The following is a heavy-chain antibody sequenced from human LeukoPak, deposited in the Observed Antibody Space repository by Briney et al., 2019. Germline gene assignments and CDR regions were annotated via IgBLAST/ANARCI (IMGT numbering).Heavy chain of an antibody. D-gene: IGHD3-9*01. CDR1: GYTFTGYY. CDR3: ARDRIRYFDWLFEAFDI. Sequence: GESLKISCKASGYTFTGYYMHWVRQAPGQGLEWMGWINPNSGGTNYAQKFQGRVTMTRDTSISTAYMELSRLRSDDTAVYYCARDRIRYFDWLFEAFDIWGQGTMVTVSS. J-gene: IGHJ3*02. CDR2: INPNSGGT. V-gene: IGHV1-2*02.